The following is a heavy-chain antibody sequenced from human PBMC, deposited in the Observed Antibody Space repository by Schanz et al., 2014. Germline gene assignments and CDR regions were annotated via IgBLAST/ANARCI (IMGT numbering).Heavy chain of an antibody. Sequence: QVQLVQSGAEVRKPGASVKVSCKASGYIFGSHGMTWVRQAPGQGPELMGWINAHTGNTQYAQKFQGRVNMTRDTVATTVHLELARRRTDDAATYYYARVRIATYRYNRPGAFEVWGRGTRITVSS. CDR2: INAHTGNT. CDR3: ARVRIATYRYNRPGAFEV. J-gene: IGHJ3*01. CDR1: GYIFGSHG. D-gene: IGHD3-16*02. V-gene: IGHV1-18*01.